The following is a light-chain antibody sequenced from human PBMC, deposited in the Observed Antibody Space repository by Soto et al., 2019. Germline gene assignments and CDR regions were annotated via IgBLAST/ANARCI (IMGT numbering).Light chain of an antibody. V-gene: IGKV3-11*01. CDR1: QSVRNY. CDR3: PHRSKMPLP. CDR2: DAS. Sequence: GLKLSAAAVSFSTGETATLSCRASQSVRNYLAWYQQKPGQAPRLLIYDASNRATGIPARFSGTGSETDFTLTISSLEPEDFAIYYCPHRSKMPLPFGHRTKVDIK. J-gene: IGKJ1*01.